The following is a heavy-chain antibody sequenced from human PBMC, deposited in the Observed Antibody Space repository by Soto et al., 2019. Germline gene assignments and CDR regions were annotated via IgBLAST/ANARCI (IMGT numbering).Heavy chain of an antibody. CDR3: AGAPAPIVLVPAAHLVGGWFDP. CDR1: GGTFSSYA. V-gene: IGHV1-69*12. CDR2: IIPIFGTA. J-gene: IGHJ5*02. D-gene: IGHD2-2*01. Sequence: QVQLVQSGAEVKKPGSSVKVSCKASGGTFSSYAISWVRQAPGQGLEWMGGIIPIFGTANYAQKFQGRVTMTADESTSTGYMELSSLSSEDTAVYYCAGAPAPIVLVPAAHLVGGWFDPWGQGTLVTVSS.